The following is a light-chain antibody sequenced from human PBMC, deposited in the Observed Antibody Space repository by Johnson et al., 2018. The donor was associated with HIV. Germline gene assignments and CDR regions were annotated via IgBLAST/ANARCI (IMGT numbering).Light chain of an antibody. V-gene: IGLV1-51*02. CDR3: GTWDSSLSAYV. CDR1: NSNIGNNY. CDR2: ENN. J-gene: IGLJ1*01. Sequence: QSVLTQPPSLSATPGQKVTISCSGSNSNIGNNYVSWYQQLPGTAPKLLIYENNKRPSGIPDRFSGSKSGTSATLGVTGLQTGAEADYFCGTWDSSLSAYVFGTGTKVTVL.